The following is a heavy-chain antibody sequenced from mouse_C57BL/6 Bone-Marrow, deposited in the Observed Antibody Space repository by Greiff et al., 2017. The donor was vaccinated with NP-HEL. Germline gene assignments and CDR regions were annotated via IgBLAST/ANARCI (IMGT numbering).Heavy chain of an antibody. CDR1: GFTFSSYG. J-gene: IGHJ3*01. V-gene: IGHV5-6*01. CDR3: ARHRRLRRAWFAY. CDR2: ISSGGSYT. D-gene: IGHD2-4*01. Sequence: EVKLMESGGDLVKPGGSLKLSCAASGFTFSSYGMSWVRQTPDKRLEWVATISSGGSYTHYPDSVKGRFTISRDNAKNTLYLQMSSLKSEDTAMYYCARHRRLRRAWFAYWGQGTLVTVSA.